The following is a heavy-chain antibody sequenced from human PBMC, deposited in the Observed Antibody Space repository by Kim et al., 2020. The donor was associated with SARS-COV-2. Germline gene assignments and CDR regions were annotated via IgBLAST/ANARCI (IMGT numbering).Heavy chain of an antibody. CDR2: IYYSGTT. V-gene: IGHV4-61*01. CDR1: GGSVSSNSHY. J-gene: IGHJ1*01. Sequence: SETLSLTCTVSGGSVSSNSHYWSWIRQPPGRGLEWIGYIYYSGTTKYNPSLKSRVTISVDTSKNQFSLKLGSVTAADTAIYYCARDKPARRGSSWYTEYFQEWGQGTLVIVSS. D-gene: IGHD6-13*01. CDR3: ARDKPARRGSSWYTEYFQE.